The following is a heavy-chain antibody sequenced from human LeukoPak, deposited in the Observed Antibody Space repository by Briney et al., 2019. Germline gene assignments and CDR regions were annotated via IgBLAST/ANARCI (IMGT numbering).Heavy chain of an antibody. D-gene: IGHD3-22*01. CDR3: ARDSDDSSGYYYPFGY. CDR2: IYYSGST. J-gene: IGHJ4*02. V-gene: IGHV4-59*01. CDR1: GGSINSYY. Sequence: SETQSLTCTVSGGSINSYYWSWIRQPPGKGLEWIGYIYYSGSTNYNPSLKSRVTISVDTSKNQFSLKLSSVTAADTAVYYCARDSDDSSGYYYPFGYWGQGTLVTVS.